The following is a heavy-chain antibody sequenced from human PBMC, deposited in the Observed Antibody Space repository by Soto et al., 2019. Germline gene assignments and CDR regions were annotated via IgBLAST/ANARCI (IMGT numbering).Heavy chain of an antibody. V-gene: IGHV3-30*03. CDR3: ASIGGTTFDD. CDR1: GFTFSSFA. J-gene: IGHJ4*02. D-gene: IGHD1-1*01. CDR2: ISYHGNDK. Sequence: GGSLRLSCAASGFTFSSFAMHWVRQAPGKGLEWVAGISYHGNDKYYADSAKGRFTISRDNSKNTLNLQMNSLRAEDTAVYYCASIGGTTFDDWGQGTLVTVSS.